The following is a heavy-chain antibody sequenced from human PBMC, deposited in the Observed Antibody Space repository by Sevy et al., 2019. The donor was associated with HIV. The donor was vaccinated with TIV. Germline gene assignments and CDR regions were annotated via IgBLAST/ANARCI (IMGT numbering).Heavy chain of an antibody. V-gene: IGHV3-30*04. Sequence: GGSLRLSCAASGFTFINHAMHWVRQAPGKGLEWVTVISYDGSNKYYADSVKGRFTISSDTSKSTVYLQMDSLRAEDTAVYYCARVLNSGYANYYCYGMDVWGQGTTVTVSS. CDR2: ISYDGSNK. CDR3: ARVLNSGYANYYCYGMDV. J-gene: IGHJ6*02. CDR1: GFTFINHA. D-gene: IGHD5-12*01.